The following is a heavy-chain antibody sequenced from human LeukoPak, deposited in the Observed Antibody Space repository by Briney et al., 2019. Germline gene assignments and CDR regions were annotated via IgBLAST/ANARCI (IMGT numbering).Heavy chain of an antibody. J-gene: IGHJ6*03. V-gene: IGHV3-48*03. Sequence: GGSLRLSCAASGFTFSSYEMNWVRQAPGKGLEWVSYISSSGSTIYYADSVKGRFTISRDNAKNSLYLQMNSLRAEDTAVYYCARAHSGSYYYYYYYMDVWGKGTTVTISS. CDR2: ISSSGSTI. CDR3: ARAHSGSYYYYYYYMDV. D-gene: IGHD1-26*01. CDR1: GFTFSSYE.